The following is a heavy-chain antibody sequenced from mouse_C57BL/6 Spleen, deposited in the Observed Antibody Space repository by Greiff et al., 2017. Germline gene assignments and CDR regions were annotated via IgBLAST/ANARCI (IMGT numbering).Heavy chain of an antibody. J-gene: IGHJ2*01. Sequence: VQLQQSGPELVKPGASVKMSCKASGYTFTDYNMHWVKQSHGKSLEWIGYINPNNGGTSYNQKFKGKATLTVNKSSSTAYMELRSLTSEDSAVYYCARVNWTGGYYFDYWGQGTTLTVSS. CDR1: GYTFTDYN. CDR3: ARVNWTGGYYFDY. CDR2: INPNNGGT. V-gene: IGHV1-22*01. D-gene: IGHD4-1*01.